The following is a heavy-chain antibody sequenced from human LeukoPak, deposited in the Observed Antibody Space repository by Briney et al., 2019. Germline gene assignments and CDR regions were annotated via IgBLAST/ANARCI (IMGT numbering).Heavy chain of an antibody. CDR3: ARGYCSGGSCFLSVWFDP. V-gene: IGHV4-30-2*01. Sequence: SETLSLTCAVSGGSISSGGYSWSWIRQPPGKGLEWIGYIYHSGSTYYNPSLKSRVTISVDRSKNQFSLKLSSVTAADTAVYYCARGYCSGGSCFLSVWFDPWGQGTLVTVSS. CDR1: GGSISSGGYS. D-gene: IGHD2-15*01. J-gene: IGHJ5*02. CDR2: IYHSGST.